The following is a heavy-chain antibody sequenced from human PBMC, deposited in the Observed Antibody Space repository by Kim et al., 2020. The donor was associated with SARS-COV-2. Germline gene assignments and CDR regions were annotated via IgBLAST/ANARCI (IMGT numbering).Heavy chain of an antibody. CDR3: AGGSGAMVRELVF. CDR2: LYSGGST. J-gene: IGHJ1*01. Sequence: GGSLRLSCAASGFTVTTNYMSWVRQAPGKGLEWVSVLYSGGSTYYADSVKGRFTISRDNSKNTIYLQVNNLRAEDTAIYYCAGGSGAMVRELVFWGQGTLVTVSS. V-gene: IGHV3-53*01. CDR1: GFTVTTNY. D-gene: IGHD3-10*01.